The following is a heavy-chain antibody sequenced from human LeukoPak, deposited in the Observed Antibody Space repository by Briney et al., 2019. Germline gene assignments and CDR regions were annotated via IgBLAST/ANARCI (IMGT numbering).Heavy chain of an antibody. CDR2: IYYSGST. CDR3: AVAIPYTYYFDY. D-gene: IGHD2-2*02. V-gene: IGHV4-59*01. Sequence: SETLSLTCIVSGGSISSYYWSWIRQPPGKGLEWIGYIYYSGSTNYNPSLESRVTISVDTSKNQFSLKLSSVTAADTAVYYCAVAIPYTYYFDYWGQGTLVTVSS. CDR1: GGSISSYY. J-gene: IGHJ4*02.